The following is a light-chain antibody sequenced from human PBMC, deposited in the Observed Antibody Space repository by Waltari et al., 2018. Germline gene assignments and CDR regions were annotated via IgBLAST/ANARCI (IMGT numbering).Light chain of an antibody. CDR3: CSYVDSRTFV. CDR1: SSDIESYKL. J-gene: IGLJ2*01. V-gene: IGLV2-23*02. Sequence: QSALTQPASVSGSPGQSITISCTGTSSDIESYKLVSWYQQHPGEAPKVRIYEDTKRPSGVSNRFSASKSGNTASLTISGLQAEDEADYHCCSYVDSRTFVFGGGTRLTVL. CDR2: EDT.